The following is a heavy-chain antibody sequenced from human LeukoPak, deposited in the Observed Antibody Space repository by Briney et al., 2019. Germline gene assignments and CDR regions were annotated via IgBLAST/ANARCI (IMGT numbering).Heavy chain of an antibody. V-gene: IGHV3-66*01. CDR2: IYSGGST. D-gene: IGHD3-3*01. CDR1: GFTFTNYA. Sequence: PGGSLRLSCAASGFTFTNYAMSWVRQAPGKGLEWVSVIYSGGSTYYADSVKGRFTISRDNSKNTLYLQMNSLRAEDTAVYYCARGPLRFLTDVWGQGTTVTVSS. J-gene: IGHJ6*02. CDR3: ARGPLRFLTDV.